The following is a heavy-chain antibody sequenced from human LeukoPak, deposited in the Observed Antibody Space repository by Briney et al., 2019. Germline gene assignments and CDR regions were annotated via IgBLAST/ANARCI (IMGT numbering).Heavy chain of an antibody. J-gene: IGHJ6*03. Sequence: ASVKVSCKASGYTFTDYYMHWVRQAPGQGLEWMGWINPNSGGTNYAQKFQGRVTITADKSTSTAYMELSSLRSEDTAVYYCARDERAVAGPYFFYYYMDVWGKGTTVTVSS. V-gene: IGHV1-2*02. CDR2: INPNSGGT. CDR3: ARDERAVAGPYFFYYYMDV. CDR1: GYTFTDYY. D-gene: IGHD6-19*01.